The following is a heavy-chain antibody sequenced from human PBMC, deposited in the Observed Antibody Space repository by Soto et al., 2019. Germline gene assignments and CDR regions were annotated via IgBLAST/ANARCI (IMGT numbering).Heavy chain of an antibody. CDR3: TRDPYGGSQYYFDS. D-gene: IGHD1-26*01. CDR1: GFSFSNKA. Sequence: GGSLRLSCAASGFSFSNKAMHWVRQAPGKGLEWVAVIWYDGSNKYYADSVKGRFTISKDNSQTTVYLQMNSLRAEDTAVYYCTRDPYGGSQYYFDSWGQGTLVTVSS. J-gene: IGHJ4*02. CDR2: IWYDGSNK. V-gene: IGHV3-33*01.